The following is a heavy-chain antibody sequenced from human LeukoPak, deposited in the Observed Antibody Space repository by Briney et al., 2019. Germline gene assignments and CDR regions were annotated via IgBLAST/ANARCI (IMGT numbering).Heavy chain of an antibody. V-gene: IGHV4-39*07. CDR2: IYYSGST. J-gene: IGHJ3*02. CDR1: GGSIGSSSYY. Sequence: SETLSLTCTVSGGSIGSSSYYWGWIRQPPGKGLEWIGSIYYSGSTYYNPSLKSRVTISVDTSKNQFSLKLSSVTAADTAVYYCARGVNMRITMVRGDLDDAFDIWGQGTMVTVSS. D-gene: IGHD3-10*01. CDR3: ARGVNMRITMVRGDLDDAFDI.